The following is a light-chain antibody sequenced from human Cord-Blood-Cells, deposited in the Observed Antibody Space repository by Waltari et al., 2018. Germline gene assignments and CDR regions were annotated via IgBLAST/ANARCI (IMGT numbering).Light chain of an antibody. CDR3: CSYSGSYTWV. CDR1: RSDAGGFIN. J-gene: IGLJ3*02. CDR2: DVS. Sequence: QSALTHPRPVSGSPGQSVPISCTGTRSDAGGFINVSSYQQHPRKAPQLMIYDVSNRPSGVPDRFSGAKSGNTASLTISGLQAEDEADYYCCSYSGSYTWVFGGGTKLTVL. V-gene: IGLV2-11*01.